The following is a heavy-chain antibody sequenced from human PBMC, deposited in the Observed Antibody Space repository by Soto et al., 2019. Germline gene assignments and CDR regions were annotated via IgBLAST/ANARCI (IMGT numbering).Heavy chain of an antibody. CDR3: ARDEYYI. J-gene: IGHJ3*02. CDR1: GYTFTSYA. Sequence: GASVKFSCNASGYTFTSYAMHWVRQAPGQMLECMVWIIAGNGNRKYXXKLQGRVXXTRDTSASIAXVELSXRRSEDTAVYYCARDEYYIWRQGTMVTVS. D-gene: IGHD2-2*01. V-gene: IGHV1-3*01. CDR2: IIAGNGNR.